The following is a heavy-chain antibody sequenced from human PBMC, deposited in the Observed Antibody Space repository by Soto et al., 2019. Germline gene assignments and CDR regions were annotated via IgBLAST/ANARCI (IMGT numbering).Heavy chain of an antibody. CDR3: ARDTDYDILTGYYKGGESFDY. Sequence: GASVKVSCKASGYTFTSYGISWVRQAPGQGLEWMGWISAYNGNTNYAQKLQGRVTMTTDTSTSTAYMELRSLRSDDTAVYYCARDTDYDILTGYYKGGESFDYWGQGTLVTVSS. V-gene: IGHV1-18*01. CDR1: GYTFTSYG. J-gene: IGHJ4*02. D-gene: IGHD3-9*01. CDR2: ISAYNGNT.